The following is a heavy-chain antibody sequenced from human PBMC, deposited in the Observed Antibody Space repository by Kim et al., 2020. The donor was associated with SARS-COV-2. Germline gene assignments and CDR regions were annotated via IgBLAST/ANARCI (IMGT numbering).Heavy chain of an antibody. D-gene: IGHD3-3*01. J-gene: IGHJ2*01. CDR2: IYYSGST. CDR1: GGSISSYY. Sequence: SETLSLTFTVSGGSISSYYWSWIRQPPGKGLEWIGYIYYSGSTNYNPSLKSRVTISVDTSKNQFSLKLSSVTAADTAVYYCASGSGDFWSGYSGRWYFDLWGRGTLVTVSS. V-gene: IGHV4-59*08. CDR3: ASGSGDFWSGYSGRWYFDL.